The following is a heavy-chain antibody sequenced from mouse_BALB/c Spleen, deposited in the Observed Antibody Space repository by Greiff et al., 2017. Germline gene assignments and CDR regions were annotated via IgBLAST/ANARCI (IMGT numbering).Heavy chain of an antibody. D-gene: IGHD1-1*01. CDR1: GFTFSSFG. CDR3: ARNYYGSSSYWFAY. V-gene: IGHV5-17*02. J-gene: IGHJ3*01. Sequence: EVQLVESGGGLVQPGGSRKLSCAASGFTFSSFGMHWVRQAPEKGLEWVAYISSGSSTIYYADTVKGRFTISRDHPKNTLFLQMTSLRSEDTDMYYCARNYYGSSSYWFAYWGQGTLVTVSA. CDR2: ISSGSSTI.